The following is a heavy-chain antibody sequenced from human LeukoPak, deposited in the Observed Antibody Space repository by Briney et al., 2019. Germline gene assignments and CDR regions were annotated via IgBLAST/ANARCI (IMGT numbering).Heavy chain of an antibody. V-gene: IGHV3-23*01. D-gene: IGHD6-13*01. CDR2: INGRGGST. J-gene: IGHJ6*03. Sequence: GGSLRLSCAASGFTFSNYAMSWVRQAPGKGLERVSSINGRGGSTYYADSVKGRFTISRDNAKNSLYLQMNSLRAEDTAVYYCARDKDPKHSSSWYPYYYYYYYMDVWGKGTTVTVSS. CDR1: GFTFSNYA. CDR3: ARDKDPKHSSSWYPYYYYYYYMDV.